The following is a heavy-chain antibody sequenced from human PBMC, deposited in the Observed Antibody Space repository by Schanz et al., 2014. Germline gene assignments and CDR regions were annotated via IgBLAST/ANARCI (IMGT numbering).Heavy chain of an antibody. V-gene: IGHV3-48*01. Sequence: EVQLVESGGGLAQPGGSLRLSCAASGITFSGYSMNWVRQAPGKGLEWVSYISGSSSTKYYADSVKGRFTISRDNGKKSLYLRMNSLRAEDTAVYYCARDAVTSVLTPGFYYWGQGTLVTVSS. CDR2: ISGSSSTK. J-gene: IGHJ4*02. D-gene: IGHD4-17*01. CDR3: ARDAVTSVLTPGFYY. CDR1: GITFSGYS.